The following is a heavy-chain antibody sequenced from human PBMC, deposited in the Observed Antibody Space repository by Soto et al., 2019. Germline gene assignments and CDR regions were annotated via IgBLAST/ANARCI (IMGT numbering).Heavy chain of an antibody. CDR2: ISGYNGDI. D-gene: IGHD1-26*01. Sequence: VHLVQSGGEVKKPGASVKVSCKASGYTFNRHGITWVRQAPGQGLEWMGWISGYNGDINYEQKFQGRVTLSSDTPTATGYSELQRLRSDDTAVYSCARVRIVGAREIDFWGQGTLVTVSS. CDR3: ARVRIVGAREIDF. J-gene: IGHJ4*02. V-gene: IGHV1-18*04. CDR1: GYTFNRHG.